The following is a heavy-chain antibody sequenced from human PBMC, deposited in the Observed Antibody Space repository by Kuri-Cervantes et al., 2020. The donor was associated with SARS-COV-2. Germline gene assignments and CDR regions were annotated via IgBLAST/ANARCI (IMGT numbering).Heavy chain of an antibody. CDR2: ISGSGGST. CDR3: ARVYWNDHGMDV. J-gene: IGHJ6*02. V-gene: IGHV3-23*01. CDR1: GFIFSSHA. D-gene: IGHD1-1*01. Sequence: LSLTCAASGFIFSSHAMTWVRQAPGKGLEWVSAISGSGGSTYYVDSVKGRFTISRDNSKNTLYLQMKSLRAEDTAVYYCARVYWNDHGMDVWGQGTTVTVSS.